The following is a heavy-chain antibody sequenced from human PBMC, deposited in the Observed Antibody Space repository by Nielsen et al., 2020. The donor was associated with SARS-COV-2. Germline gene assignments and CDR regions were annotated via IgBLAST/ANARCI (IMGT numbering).Heavy chain of an antibody. CDR2: IGTAGDT. CDR3: ARGSYYYDSSGYHYYFDY. J-gene: IGHJ4*02. CDR1: GFTFSSYA. V-gene: IGHV3-13*04. D-gene: IGHD3-22*01. Sequence: GESLKISCAASGFTFSSYAMHWVRQATGKGLEWVSAIGTAGDTYYPGSVKGRFTISRENAKNSLYLQMNSLRAGDTAVYYCARGSYYYDSSGYHYYFDYWGQGTLVTVSS.